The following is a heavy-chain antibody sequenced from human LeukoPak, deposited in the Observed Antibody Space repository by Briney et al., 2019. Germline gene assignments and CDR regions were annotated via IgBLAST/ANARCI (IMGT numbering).Heavy chain of an antibody. V-gene: IGHV3-7*05. J-gene: IGHJ4*02. CDR2: IKEDGSEK. D-gene: IGHD3-22*01. Sequence: GGSLRLSCAPSGLTLSIHWMSWVRQAPGKGLEWVTNIKEDGSEKHYATSVAGRFTIARDNAKDSVYLEMHSVRPEDMAVYFCARGGYYDGSGDYYALNFWGPGTLVTVSS. CDR1: GLTLSIHW. CDR3: ARGGYYDGSGDYYALNF.